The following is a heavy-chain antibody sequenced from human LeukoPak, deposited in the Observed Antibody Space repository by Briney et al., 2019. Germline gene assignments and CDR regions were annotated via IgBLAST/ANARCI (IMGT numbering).Heavy chain of an antibody. Sequence: SETLSLTCTVSGYSISSAYYWGWIRQPPGKGLEWIGNIYHSGNTYYNPSLKSRVSPSVDTSENQFSLKLSSVTAADTAVYYCAGTYSLYDPFDIWGQGTMVTVSS. CDR1: GYSISSAYY. CDR2: IYHSGNT. J-gene: IGHJ3*02. D-gene: IGHD6-13*01. CDR3: AGTYSLYDPFDI. V-gene: IGHV4-38-2*02.